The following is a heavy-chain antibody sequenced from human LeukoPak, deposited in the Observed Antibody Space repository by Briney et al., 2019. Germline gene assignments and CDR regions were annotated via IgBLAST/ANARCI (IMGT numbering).Heavy chain of an antibody. D-gene: IGHD3-16*02. CDR2: IYHSGST. CDR3: ARYDDWGTYRAFDY. J-gene: IGHJ4*02. CDR1: GYSISSDYY. Sequence: PSETLSLTCTVSGYSISSDYYWGWIRQPPGSGLEWIGTIYHSGSTYYNPSLKSRVTISVDTSKNQFSLKLSSVTAADTAVYYCARYDDWGTYRAFDYWGQGTLVTVSS. V-gene: IGHV4-38-2*02.